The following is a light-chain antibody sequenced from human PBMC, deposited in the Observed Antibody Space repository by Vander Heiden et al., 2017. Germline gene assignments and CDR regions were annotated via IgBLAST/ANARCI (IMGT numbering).Light chain of an antibody. CDR1: QSVLYSSNNKNY. CDR2: WAS. CDR3: QQYFSTVAT. V-gene: IGKV4-1*01. J-gene: IGKJ2*01. Sequence: DIVMTQSPDSLAVFLGERATINCKSSQSVLYSSNNKNYLAWYQQKPGQPPKLLIYWASTRESGVPDRFSGSGSGTDFTLTISSLQAEDVAVYFCQQYFSTVATFGQGTKLEIK.